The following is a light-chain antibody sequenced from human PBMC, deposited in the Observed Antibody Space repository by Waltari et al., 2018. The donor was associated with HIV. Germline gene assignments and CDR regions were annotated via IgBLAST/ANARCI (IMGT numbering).Light chain of an antibody. Sequence: DIQMTQSPSSLSASVGDRVTITCRASQDIRTYLNWYQQKPGRAPNLLIYSATSLQSGVPSRFSCSGSGTEFTLTISSVQPEDFATYYCQQSYSTPRTFGQGTKLEIK. CDR2: SAT. CDR3: QQSYSTPRT. V-gene: IGKV1-39*01. CDR1: QDIRTY. J-gene: IGKJ2*01.